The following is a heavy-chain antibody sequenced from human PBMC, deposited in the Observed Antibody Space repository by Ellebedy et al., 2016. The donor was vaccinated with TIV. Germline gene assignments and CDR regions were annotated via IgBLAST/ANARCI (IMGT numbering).Heavy chain of an antibody. CDR3: ARGALAILGVVTGYYGMDV. Sequence: MPSETLSLTCAVYGGSFSGYYWSWIRQPPGKGLEWIGEINDSGSTNYNPSLKSRVTIPVDPSKNQFSLKLSSVTAADTAVYYCARGALAILGVVTGYYGMDVWGQGTTVTVSS. CDR1: GGSFSGYY. J-gene: IGHJ6*02. CDR2: INDSGST. D-gene: IGHD3-3*01. V-gene: IGHV4-34*01.